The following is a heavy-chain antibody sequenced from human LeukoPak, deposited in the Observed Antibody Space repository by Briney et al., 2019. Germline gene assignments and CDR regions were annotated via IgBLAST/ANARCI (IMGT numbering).Heavy chain of an antibody. J-gene: IGHJ2*01. CDR2: ISRSGSTI. CDR3: ARDQNWYFDL. V-gene: IGHV3-48*03. CDR1: GFTFSSYE. Sequence: PGGSLRLSCAASGFTFSSYEMNWVRQAPGKGLEWVSYISRSGSTIYYADSVRGRFTISRDNSKNTLYLQMNSLRAEDTAVYYCARDQNWYFDLWGRGTLVTVSS.